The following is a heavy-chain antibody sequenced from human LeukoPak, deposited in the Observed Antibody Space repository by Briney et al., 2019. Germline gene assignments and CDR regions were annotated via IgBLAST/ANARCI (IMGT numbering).Heavy chain of an antibody. CDR1: GYTFTSYG. V-gene: IGHV1-18*01. CDR3: ARVQYYYGSGATEYDY. D-gene: IGHD3-10*01. CDR2: ISAYNGNT. J-gene: IGHJ4*02. Sequence: ASVKVSCKASGYTFTSYGISWVRQAPGQGLEWMGWISAYNGNTNYAQKLQGRVTMTTDTSTSTAYMELRSLRSDDTAVYYCARVQYYYGSGATEYDYWGQGTLVTVSS.